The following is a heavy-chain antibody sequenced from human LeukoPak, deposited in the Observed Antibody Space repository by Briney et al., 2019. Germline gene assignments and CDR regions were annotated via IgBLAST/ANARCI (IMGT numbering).Heavy chain of an antibody. CDR1: GGSISSYY. V-gene: IGHV4-4*07. CDR2: IYTTGYS. Sequence: SETLSLTCTVSGGSISSYYWSWIRQPAGKGLEWIGHIYTTGYSDYSPSLKSRVTMSVDTSKNQFSLKLSSVTAADTAMYYWASMNIQNCFDPWGQGTLVTVSS. J-gene: IGHJ5*02. D-gene: IGHD2/OR15-2a*01. CDR3: ASMNIQNCFDP.